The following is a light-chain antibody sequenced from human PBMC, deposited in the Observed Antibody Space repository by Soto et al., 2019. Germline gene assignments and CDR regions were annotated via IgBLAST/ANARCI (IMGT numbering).Light chain of an antibody. Sequence: EIVLTQSPATLSLSPGARATLSCGASHSVSSSYLAWYQQKPGLAPRLLIYDASSRATGIPDRFSGSGSGTDFTLTISRLEPEDFAVYYCQQYGSSLITFGQGTRLEIK. CDR2: DAS. V-gene: IGKV3D-20*01. J-gene: IGKJ5*01. CDR1: HSVSSSY. CDR3: QQYGSSLIT.